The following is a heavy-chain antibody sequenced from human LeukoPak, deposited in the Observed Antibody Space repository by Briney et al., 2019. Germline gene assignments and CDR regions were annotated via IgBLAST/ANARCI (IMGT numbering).Heavy chain of an antibody. CDR2: IIPAFGTT. CDR1: GGTFIGYA. J-gene: IGHJ4*02. CDR3: ARDRGGSSWFYF. Sequence: RASVKVSFKASGGTFIGYAINWVRQAPGQGLEWMGVIIPAFGTTNFGPKFQDRVTFTADTSTNTTYMELNSLKSDDTAIYYCARDRGGSSWFYFWGQGTLITISS. D-gene: IGHD6-13*01. V-gene: IGHV1-69*06.